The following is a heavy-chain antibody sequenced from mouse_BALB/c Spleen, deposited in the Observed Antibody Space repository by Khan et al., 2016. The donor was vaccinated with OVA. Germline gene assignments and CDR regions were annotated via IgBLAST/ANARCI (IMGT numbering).Heavy chain of an antibody. D-gene: IGHD2-14*01. CDR3: ARRTTEYALDY. CDR1: GYTFTSHT. J-gene: IGHJ4*01. V-gene: IGHV1-4*01. CDR2: INPRIG. Sequence: QVQLQLPGAELARPGASVMMSCKASGYTFTSHTMHLIKQRPGQGLEWIGYINPRIGYNQKLNDKATLTADISSSTAYMQLSSLTSEDSAVYYCARRTTEYALDYWGQGTTVTVSS.